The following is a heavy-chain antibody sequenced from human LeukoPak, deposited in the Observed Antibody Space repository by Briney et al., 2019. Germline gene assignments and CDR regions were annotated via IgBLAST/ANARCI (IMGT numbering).Heavy chain of an antibody. Sequence: ASVKVSFKASGYTFTGYYMHWVRQAPGQGLEWMGWINPNSGGTNYAQKFQGRVTMTRDTSISTAYMELSRLRSDDTAVYYCARPAVAGNNWFDPWGQGTLVTVSS. V-gene: IGHV1-2*02. CDR2: INPNSGGT. CDR1: GYTFTGYY. CDR3: ARPAVAGNNWFDP. D-gene: IGHD6-19*01. J-gene: IGHJ5*02.